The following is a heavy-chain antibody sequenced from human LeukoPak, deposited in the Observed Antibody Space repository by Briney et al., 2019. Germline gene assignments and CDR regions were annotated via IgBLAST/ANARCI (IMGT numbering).Heavy chain of an antibody. CDR1: GFSFSSYT. J-gene: IGHJ4*02. CDR2: ISGGGDTT. V-gene: IGHV3-23*01. D-gene: IGHD3-22*01. Sequence: PGGSLRLSSSASGFSFSSYTMTWVRQAPGKGPEWVSIISGGGDTTFHTDSVKGRFTISRDNSKNTLYLQMNSLRVEDTAVYYCAKGLPSESRAYYDRLFDEWGQGTLVTVSS. CDR3: AKGLPSESRAYYDRLFDE.